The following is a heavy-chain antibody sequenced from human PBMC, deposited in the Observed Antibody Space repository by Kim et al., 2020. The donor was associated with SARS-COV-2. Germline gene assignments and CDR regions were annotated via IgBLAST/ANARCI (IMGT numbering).Heavy chain of an antibody. CDR3: ARDSDDGVVINAFNI. V-gene: IGHV1-69*16. D-gene: IGHD3-3*01. CDR1: GGSFYNYI. Sequence: SVKVSCKASGGSFYNYILNWVRQAPGQGLEWMGAIDTITGTVNYAQKFRGRLTIDTDESTSTAYMELNSLTFDDTALYYCARDSDDGVVINAFNIWGQG. J-gene: IGHJ3*02. CDR2: IDTITGTV.